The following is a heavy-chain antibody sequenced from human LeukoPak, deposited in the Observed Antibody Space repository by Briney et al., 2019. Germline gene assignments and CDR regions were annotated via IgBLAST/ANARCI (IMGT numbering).Heavy chain of an antibody. D-gene: IGHD6-19*01. CDR2: ISAYNGNT. CDR1: GYTFTSYG. J-gene: IGHJ4*02. V-gene: IGHV1-18*01. CDR3: ARGPQGRGWYYFDY. Sequence: ASVTVSCKASGYTFTSYGISWVRQAPGQGLEWMGWISAYNGNTNYAQKLQGRVTMTTDTSTSTAYMELRSLRSDDTAVYYCARGPQGRGWYYFDYWGQGTLVTVSS.